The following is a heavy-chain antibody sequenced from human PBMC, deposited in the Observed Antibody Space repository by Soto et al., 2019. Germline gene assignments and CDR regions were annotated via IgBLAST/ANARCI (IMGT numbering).Heavy chain of an antibody. J-gene: IGHJ6*03. CDR2: IKQDGSEK. Sequence: EVQLVESGGGLVQPGGSLRLSCAASGFSFSHYCMSWVRQAPGKGLEWVASIKQDGSEKYDVDSVKGRFTISRDNAKNSMFMKMHRLSDEDTAVYYGARVASTRDICSYGVWGKYYYYSMDVWGKGTTVTVSS. V-gene: IGHV3-7*04. CDR3: ARVASTRDICSYGVWGKYYYYSMDV. D-gene: IGHD3-16*01. CDR1: GFSFSHYC.